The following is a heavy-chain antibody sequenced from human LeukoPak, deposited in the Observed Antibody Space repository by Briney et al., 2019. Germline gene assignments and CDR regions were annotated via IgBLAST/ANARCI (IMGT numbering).Heavy chain of an antibody. CDR2: ISYDGSNK. CDR3: ARVRLGELSPDY. Sequence: PGGSLRLSCAASGFTFSSYGMRWVRQAPGKGLEWVAVISYDGSNKYYADSVKGRFTISRDNSKNTLYLQMNSLGAEDTAVYYCARVRLGELSPDYWGQGTLVTVSS. V-gene: IGHV3-30*03. CDR1: GFTFSSYG. J-gene: IGHJ4*02. D-gene: IGHD3-16*02.